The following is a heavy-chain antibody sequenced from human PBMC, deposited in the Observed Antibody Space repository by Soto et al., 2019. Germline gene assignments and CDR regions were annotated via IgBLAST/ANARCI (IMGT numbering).Heavy chain of an antibody. D-gene: IGHD3-16*01. V-gene: IGHV5-51*01. CDR3: ARRSPGSLGAMDV. CDR1: GYTFTNYW. J-gene: IGHJ6*02. Sequence: GESLKISCQASGYTFTNYWIVWVRRMPGKGLECMGLIYPGDSDTKYSPSFQGQVTISADESITTAYLQWSSLKASDTAMYYCARRSPGSLGAMDVWGQGTTVTV. CDR2: IYPGDSDT.